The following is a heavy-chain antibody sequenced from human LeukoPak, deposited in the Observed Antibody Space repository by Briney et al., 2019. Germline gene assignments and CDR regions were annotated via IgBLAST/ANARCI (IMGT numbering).Heavy chain of an antibody. D-gene: IGHD4-23*01. Sequence: QTGGSLRLSCAASGFTFSSYEMNWVRQAPGKGLEWVSYISSSGSTIYYADSVKGRFTISRDNSKNTLYLQMHSLRAEDTAIYYCAKERQGGNSYGDEAFYFDYWGQGTLVTVSS. V-gene: IGHV3-48*03. CDR1: GFTFSSYE. J-gene: IGHJ4*02. CDR3: AKERQGGNSYGDEAFYFDY. CDR2: ISSSGSTI.